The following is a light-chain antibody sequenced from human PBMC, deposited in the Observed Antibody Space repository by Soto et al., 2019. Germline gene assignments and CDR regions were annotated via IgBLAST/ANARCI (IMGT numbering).Light chain of an antibody. CDR2: DVS. J-gene: IGLJ2*01. CDR1: SSDVGGYSY. CDR3: SSYTSSSTYVL. Sequence: QSALTQPASVSGSPGQSITISCTGTSSDVGGYSYVSWYQQHPGKAPKLMSYDVSNRPSGVSNRFSGSKSGNTASLTISGLQAEDEADYYCSSYTSSSTYVLFGGGTKLTVL. V-gene: IGLV2-14*01.